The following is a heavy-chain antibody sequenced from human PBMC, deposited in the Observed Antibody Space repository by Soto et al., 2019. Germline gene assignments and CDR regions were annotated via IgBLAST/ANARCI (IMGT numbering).Heavy chain of an antibody. V-gene: IGHV1-24*01. J-gene: IGHJ4*02. CDR1: GYTXTELS. CDR2: FDLENGET. D-gene: IGHD3-10*01. CDR3: AIEVRRRNQFTH. Sequence: GXSXKVSFKVSGYTXTELSIDLVRQAPGEGLEWMGGFDLENGETIYAQRFQGRVTMTEESSADTPYMEMSSLRSEDNAVYYCAIEVRRRNQFTHWGQGTMGTVS.